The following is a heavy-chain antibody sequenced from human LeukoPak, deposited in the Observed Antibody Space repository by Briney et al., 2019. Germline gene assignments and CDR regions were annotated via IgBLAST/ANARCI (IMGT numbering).Heavy chain of an antibody. Sequence: GESLKISCTGSGYSFTSYWIGWVRQMPGNGLEWMGIIYPGDSDTRYSPSFQGQVTISADKSISTAYLQWSSLKASDTAMFYCARSSDSGGYYDYFDYWGQGTLVTVSS. J-gene: IGHJ4*02. CDR1: GYSFTSYW. D-gene: IGHD3-22*01. V-gene: IGHV5-51*01. CDR3: ARSSDSGGYYDYFDY. CDR2: IYPGDSDT.